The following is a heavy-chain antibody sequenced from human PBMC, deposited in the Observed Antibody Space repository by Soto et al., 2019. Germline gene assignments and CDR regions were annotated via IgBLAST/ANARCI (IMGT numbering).Heavy chain of an antibody. CDR2: IYYTGST. CDR1: GGSISSGDYY. Sequence: SETLSLTCTLSGGSISSGDYYWSWIRQPPGKGLEWIGYIYYTGSTYYNPSLKSRLTISGDTSKNQFSLKLTSVTAADTAVYFCARYQKGTLDYWGQGTRVTVSS. J-gene: IGHJ4*02. V-gene: IGHV4-30-4*01. D-gene: IGHD2-2*01. CDR3: ARYQKGTLDY.